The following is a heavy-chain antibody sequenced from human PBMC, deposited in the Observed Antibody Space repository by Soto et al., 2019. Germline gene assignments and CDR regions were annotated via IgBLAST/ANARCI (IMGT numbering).Heavy chain of an antibody. Sequence: SETLSLTCAVYGGSFSDYYWTWNWIRQPPGKGQEWIGEINRSGSTNYNPSLKSRVTISLDTSKNQFSLKVSSVTAADTAVYYCARGKYMVTTLIAYYYGMDVWGQGTTVTVSS. D-gene: IGHD4-17*01. CDR1: GGSFSDYYWT. V-gene: IGHV4-34*01. CDR2: INRSGST. CDR3: ARGKYMVTTLIAYYYGMDV. J-gene: IGHJ6*02.